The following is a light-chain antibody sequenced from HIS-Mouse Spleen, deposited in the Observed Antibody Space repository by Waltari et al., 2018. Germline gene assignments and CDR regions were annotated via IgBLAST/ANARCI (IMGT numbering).Light chain of an antibody. CDR3: CSYAGSSTSVV. CDR2: EGS. V-gene: IGLV2-23*01. CDR1: SSYVGRYNL. Sequence: QSALTQPASVSGSPGQSITISCTGTSSYVGRYNLVSWYQQHPGKAPNLMIYEGSKRPSGVSNRFSGSKSGNTASLTISGLQAEDEADYYCCSYAGSSTSVVFGGGTKLTVL. J-gene: IGLJ2*01.